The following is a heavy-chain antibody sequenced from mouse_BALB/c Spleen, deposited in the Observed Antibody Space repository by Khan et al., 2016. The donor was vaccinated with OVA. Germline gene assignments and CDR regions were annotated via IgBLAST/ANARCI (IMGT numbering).Heavy chain of an antibody. CDR2: INTHSGVP. CDR3: ARGGAAYYRSDGGAMEY. D-gene: IGHD2-12*01. Sequence: QIQLVQSGPELKKPGETVRISCKASGYTFTTAGMQWVQKMPGKGLKWIGWINTHSGVPKYAEDFKGRFAFSLETSASTAYLQITNLKNEDTATYFCARGGAAYYRSDGGAMEYWGQGTSGTVSS. CDR1: GYTFTTAG. J-gene: IGHJ4*01. V-gene: IGHV9-4*02.